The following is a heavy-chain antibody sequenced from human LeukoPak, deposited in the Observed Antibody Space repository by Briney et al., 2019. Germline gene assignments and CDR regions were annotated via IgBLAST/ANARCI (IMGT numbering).Heavy chain of an antibody. CDR2: ISAYNGNT. V-gene: IGHV1-18*01. CDR3: ARVGVTIFGVVDYYYMDV. CDR1: GYTFTSYG. D-gene: IGHD3-3*01. J-gene: IGHJ6*03. Sequence: ASVKVSCKASGYTFTSYGISLVRQAPGQGLEWMGWISAYNGNTNYAQKLQGRVTMTTDTSTSTAYMELRSLRSDDTAVYYCARVGVTIFGVVDYYYMDVWGKGTTVTVSS.